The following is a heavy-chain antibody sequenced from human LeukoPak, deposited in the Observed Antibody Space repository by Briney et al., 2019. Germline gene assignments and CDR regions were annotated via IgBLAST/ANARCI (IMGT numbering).Heavy chain of an antibody. CDR1: GGSISSSNW. D-gene: IGHD6-13*01. J-gene: IGHJ5*02. CDR3: ARDGVAAAAGRFDP. Sequence: SETLSLTCAVSGGSISSSNWWSWVRRPPGKGLEWIGEIYHSGSTNYNPSLKSRVTISVDTSKNQFSLKLSSVTAADTAVYYCARDGVAAAAGRFDPWGQGTLVTVSS. V-gene: IGHV4-4*02. CDR2: IYHSGST.